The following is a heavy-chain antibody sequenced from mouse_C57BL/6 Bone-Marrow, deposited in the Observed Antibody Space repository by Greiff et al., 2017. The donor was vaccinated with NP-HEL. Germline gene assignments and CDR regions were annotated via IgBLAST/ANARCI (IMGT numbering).Heavy chain of an antibody. CDR2: IWRGGST. CDR3: AKNGAYYYGSSYEFDY. Sequence: VKLQESGPGLVQPSQSLSITCTVSGFSLTSYGVHWVRQSPGKGLEWLGVIWRGGSTDYNAAFMSRLSITKDNSKSQVFFKMNSLQADDTAIYYCAKNGAYYYGSSYEFDYWGQGTTLTVSS. V-gene: IGHV2-5*01. J-gene: IGHJ2*01. CDR1: GFSLTSYG. D-gene: IGHD1-1*01.